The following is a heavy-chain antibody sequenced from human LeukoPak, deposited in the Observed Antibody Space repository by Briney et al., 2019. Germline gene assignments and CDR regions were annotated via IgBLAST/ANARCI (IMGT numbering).Heavy chain of an antibody. CDR1: GFTFSSYS. D-gene: IGHD2-2*01. J-gene: IGHJ4*02. CDR2: ISSTSSVI. V-gene: IGHV3-48*04. Sequence: GGSLRLSCAASGFTFSSYSMNRVRQAPGKGLEWVSYISSTSSVIYYADSVKGRFTISRDNAKNSLYLQMNSLRAEDTAVYYCARNLPAADYWGQGTLVTVSS. CDR3: ARNLPAADY.